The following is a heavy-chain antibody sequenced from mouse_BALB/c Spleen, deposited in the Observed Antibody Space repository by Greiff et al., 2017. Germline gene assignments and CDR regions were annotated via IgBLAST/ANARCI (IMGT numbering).Heavy chain of an antibody. D-gene: IGHD2-2*01. J-gene: IGHJ3*01. CDR3: ARSGGYDTWLSY. Sequence: EVQVVESGGGLVQPGGSRKLSCAASGFTFSSFGMHWVRQAPEKGLEWVAYISSGSSTIYYADTVKGRFTISRDNPKNTLFLQMTSLRSEDTAMYYSARSGGYDTWLSYWGQGTLVTVSA. CDR1: GFTFSSFG. V-gene: IGHV5-17*02. CDR2: ISSGSSTI.